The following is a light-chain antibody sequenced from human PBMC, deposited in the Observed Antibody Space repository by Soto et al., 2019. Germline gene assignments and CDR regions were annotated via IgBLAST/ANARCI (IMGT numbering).Light chain of an antibody. CDR2: KAS. CDR1: QSISSW. CDR3: QQYNSYPWT. V-gene: IGKV1-5*03. J-gene: IGKJ1*01. Sequence: DIQMTQSPSTLSASVGDRVTITCRASQSISSWLAWYQQKPGKAPKLLIYKASSLESGVPSRFSGSGSGPDFTLTISSLQPDDFATYYCQQYNSYPWTFGQGTKVEIK.